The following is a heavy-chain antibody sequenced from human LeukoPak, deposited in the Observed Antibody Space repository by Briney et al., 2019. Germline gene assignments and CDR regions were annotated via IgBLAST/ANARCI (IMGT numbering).Heavy chain of an antibody. CDR2: INPNSGGT. D-gene: IGHD3-10*01. J-gene: IGHJ4*02. V-gene: IGHV1-2*02. CDR3: ARDRVTMARGVIGGNDY. Sequence: ASVKVSCKASGYTFTGYYMHWVRQAPGQGLEWMGWINPNSGGTNYAQKFQGRVTMTRDTSISTAYMELSRLRSDDTAVYYCARDRVTMARGVIGGNDYWGQGTLVTVSS. CDR1: GYTFTGYY.